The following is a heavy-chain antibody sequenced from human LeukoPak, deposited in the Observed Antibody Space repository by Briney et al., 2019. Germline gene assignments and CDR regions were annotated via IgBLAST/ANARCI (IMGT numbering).Heavy chain of an antibody. CDR3: ATTDRVAVTGTNYYYYDMVV. CDR2: ILTSQST. Sequence: PSETLTSTCTVSGGSMITYYWNWIRQPAGKGLERIGRILTSQSTNYNPSLKSRVSISVDTSKSQLSLKLTSVTAADTAVYYCATTDRVAVTGTNYYYYDMVVWAKGTTVTVFS. V-gene: IGHV4-4*07. CDR1: GGSMITYY. D-gene: IGHD6-19*01. J-gene: IGHJ6*03.